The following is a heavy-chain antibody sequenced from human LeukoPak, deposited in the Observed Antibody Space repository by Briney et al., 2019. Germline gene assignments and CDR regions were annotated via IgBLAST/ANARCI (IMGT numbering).Heavy chain of an antibody. CDR1: GGSISGSSYY. CDR2: IYYSGYI. D-gene: IGHD1-26*01. CDR3: ARLHKAMGIDY. J-gene: IGHJ4*02. V-gene: IGHV4-39*01. Sequence: SETLSLTCTVSGGSISGSSYYWGWIRQPPGKGLEWIGSIYYSGYIYYNPSLKSRVTISVDTSKNQFSLKLSSATAADTAVYYCARLHKAMGIDYWGQGTLVTVSS.